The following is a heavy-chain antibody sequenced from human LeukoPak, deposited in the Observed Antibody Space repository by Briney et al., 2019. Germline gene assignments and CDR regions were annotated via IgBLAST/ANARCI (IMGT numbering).Heavy chain of an antibody. CDR1: GGSISSSSYY. J-gene: IGHJ4*02. V-gene: IGHV4-39*07. D-gene: IGHD6-19*01. CDR2: IYYSGST. Sequence: SETLSLTCTVSGGSISSSSYYWGWIRQPPGKGLEWIGSIYYSGSTYYNPSLKSRVTISVDTSKNQFSLKLSSVTAADTAVYYCARDDVAVTKDYWGQGTLVTVSS. CDR3: ARDDVAVTKDY.